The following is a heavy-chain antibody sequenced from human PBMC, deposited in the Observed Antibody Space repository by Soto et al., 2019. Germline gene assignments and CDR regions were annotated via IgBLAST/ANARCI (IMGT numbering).Heavy chain of an antibody. D-gene: IGHD5-12*01. CDR3: ANSREGYNLAY. V-gene: IGHV1-69*13. Sequence: SVEVSCKASGGTFSSYAISWVRQAPGQGLEWMGGIIPIFGTANYAQKFQGRVTITADESTSTAYMELSSLRSEDTAVYYCANSREGYNLAYWGQGTLVTVSS. CDR1: GGTFSSYA. J-gene: IGHJ4*02. CDR2: IIPIFGTA.